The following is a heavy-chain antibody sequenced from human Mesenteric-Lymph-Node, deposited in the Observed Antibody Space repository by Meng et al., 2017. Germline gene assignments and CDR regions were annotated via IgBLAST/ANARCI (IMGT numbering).Heavy chain of an antibody. V-gene: IGHV4-59*01. CDR1: GGSFSGYY. CDR2: IYYSGST. D-gene: IGHD3-22*01. J-gene: IGHJ4*02. Sequence: SETLSLTCAVYGGSFSGYYWSWIRQPPGKGLEWIGYIYYSGSTNYNPSLKSRVTISVDTSKNQFSLKLSSVTAADTAVYYCARGPFTMIDYWGQGTLVTVSS. CDR3: ARGPFTMIDY.